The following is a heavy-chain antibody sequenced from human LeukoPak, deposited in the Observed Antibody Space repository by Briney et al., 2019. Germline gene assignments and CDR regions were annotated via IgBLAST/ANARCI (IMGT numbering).Heavy chain of an antibody. CDR1: GFTFSSYE. CDR2: ISSSGSTI. CDR3: ARGDPDTATDAFDI. V-gene: IGHV3-48*03. D-gene: IGHD5-18*01. J-gene: IGHJ3*02. Sequence: GGSLRLSCAASGFTFSSYEMNWVRQAPGKGLEWVSYISSSGSTIYYADSVKGRFTISRDNAKSSLYLQMNSLRAEDTAVYYCARGDPDTATDAFDIWGQGTMVTVSS.